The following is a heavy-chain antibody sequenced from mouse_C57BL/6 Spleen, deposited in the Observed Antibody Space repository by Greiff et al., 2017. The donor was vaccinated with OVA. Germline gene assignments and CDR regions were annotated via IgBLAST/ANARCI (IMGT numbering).Heavy chain of an antibody. CDR1: GFSLTSYG. CDR3: AKGLITTGWYFDV. D-gene: IGHD1-1*01. J-gene: IGHJ1*03. CDR2: IWRGGST. Sequence: VKLVESGPGLVQPSQSLSITCTVSGFSLTSYGVHWVRQSPGKGLEWLGVIWRGGSTDYNAAFMSRLSITKDNSKSQVFFKMNSLQADDTAIYYCAKGLITTGWYFDVWGTGTTVTVSS. V-gene: IGHV2-5*01.